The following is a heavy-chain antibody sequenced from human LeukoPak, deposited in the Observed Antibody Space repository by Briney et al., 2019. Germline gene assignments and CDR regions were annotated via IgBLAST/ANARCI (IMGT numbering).Heavy chain of an antibody. J-gene: IGHJ3*02. CDR2: INPNSGGT. V-gene: IGHV1-2*02. CDR1: GYTFTGYC. Sequence: ASVKVSCKASGYTFTGYCMHWVRQAPGQGLEWMGWINPNSGGTNYAQKFQGRVTMTRNTSISTAYMELSRLRSDDTAVYYCARAGNMEAAFDIWGQGTMVTVSS. CDR3: ARAGNMEAAFDI. D-gene: IGHD1/OR15-1a*01.